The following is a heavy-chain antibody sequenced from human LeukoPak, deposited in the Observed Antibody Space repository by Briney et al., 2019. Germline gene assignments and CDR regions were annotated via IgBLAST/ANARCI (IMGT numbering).Heavy chain of an antibody. J-gene: IGHJ4*02. Sequence: PSETPSLTSAVYGGSFSVYYWSCVRHPPGKGREWIGEINHSGSNNYIPSLQSRVTISEDTSKYQFSLKLRSVPAADTAVYYCARITTPRGPLVVPAAVHFDYWGQETLVTVSS. CDR1: GGSFSVYY. CDR2: INHSGSN. D-gene: IGHD2-2*01. V-gene: IGHV4-34*01. CDR3: ARITTPRGPLVVPAAVHFDY.